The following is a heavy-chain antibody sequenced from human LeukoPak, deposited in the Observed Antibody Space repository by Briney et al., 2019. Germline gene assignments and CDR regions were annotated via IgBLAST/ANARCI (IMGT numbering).Heavy chain of an antibody. Sequence: SQTLSLTCTVSGGSISSGANYWGWIRQPSGRGLEWIGYVSHSESAYYSPSLESRITISVDRSKNQFSLKLSSVTAADTAIYYCARDGGTTSNPSHDTFAIWGQGTMVAVSS. J-gene: IGHJ3*02. CDR3: ARDGGTTSNPSHDTFAI. CDR1: GGSISSGANY. V-gene: IGHV4-30-2*01. D-gene: IGHD4-11*01. CDR2: VSHSESA.